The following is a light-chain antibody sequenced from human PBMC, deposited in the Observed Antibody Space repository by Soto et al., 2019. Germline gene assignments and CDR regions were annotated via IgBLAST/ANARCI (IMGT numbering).Light chain of an antibody. CDR1: QSVSSSY. CDR2: GAS. Sequence: EIVLTQSPGTLSLSPGERATLSCRASQSVSSSYLAWYQQKPGQAPRLLIYGASNRATGIPDRFSGSGSGTDFTLTISRLEPEDFAVYYCQQYGSSPPWTFGQGTKVDIK. J-gene: IGKJ1*01. CDR3: QQYGSSPPWT. V-gene: IGKV3-20*01.